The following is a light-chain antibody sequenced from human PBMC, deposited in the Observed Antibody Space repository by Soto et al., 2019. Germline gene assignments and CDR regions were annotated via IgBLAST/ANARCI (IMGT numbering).Light chain of an antibody. CDR1: QSVNQK. Sequence: EIVLTQSPATLSVSPGERATLSCRASQSVNQKLGWYQQKPGQAPRLLIYVASYRATGIPARFSGSGSGTEYTLTISNLQAEDFAVYYCQQFNNWPHPFGQGTRLETK. CDR2: VAS. CDR3: QQFNNWPHP. V-gene: IGKV3-15*01. J-gene: IGKJ2*01.